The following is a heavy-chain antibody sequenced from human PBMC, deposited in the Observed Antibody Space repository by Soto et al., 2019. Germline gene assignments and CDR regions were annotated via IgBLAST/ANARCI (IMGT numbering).Heavy chain of an antibody. CDR3: ARGPGIQLWGEFDY. Sequence: PSETLSLTCAVYGGSFSGYYWSWIRQPPGKGLEWIGEINHSGSTNYNPSLKSRVTISVDTSKNQFSLKLSSVTAADTAVYYCARGPGIQLWGEFDYWGQGTLVTVSS. J-gene: IGHJ4*02. CDR1: GGSFSGYY. CDR2: INHSGST. V-gene: IGHV4-34*01. D-gene: IGHD5-18*01.